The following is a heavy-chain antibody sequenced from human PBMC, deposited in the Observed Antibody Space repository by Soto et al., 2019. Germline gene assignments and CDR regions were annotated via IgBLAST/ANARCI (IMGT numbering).Heavy chain of an antibody. D-gene: IGHD5-12*01. Sequence: QVQLVQSGAEVKKPGSSVKVSCKASGGTFSSYAISWVRQAPGQGLEWMGGIIPIFGTANYAQKFQGRVTITADESTSTAYMELSSLRSEDTAVYYCASWRVGYDHRGEVEFDYWGQGTLVTVSS. CDR3: ASWRVGYDHRGEVEFDY. CDR1: GGTFSSYA. CDR2: IIPIFGTA. V-gene: IGHV1-69*01. J-gene: IGHJ4*02.